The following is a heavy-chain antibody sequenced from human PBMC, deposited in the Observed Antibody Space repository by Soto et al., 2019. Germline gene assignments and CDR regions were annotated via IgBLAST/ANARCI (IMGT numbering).Heavy chain of an antibody. J-gene: IGHJ3*02. CDR2: ISYDGSNK. Sequence: PGESLKISCAASGFTFSSYGMHWVRQAPGKGLEWVAVISYDGSNKYYADSVKGRFTISRDNSKNTLYLQMNSLRAEDTAVYYCATHPGYCSGGSCPPRAFDIWGQGTMVTVSS. V-gene: IGHV3-30*03. CDR3: ATHPGYCSGGSCPPRAFDI. D-gene: IGHD2-15*01. CDR1: GFTFSSYG.